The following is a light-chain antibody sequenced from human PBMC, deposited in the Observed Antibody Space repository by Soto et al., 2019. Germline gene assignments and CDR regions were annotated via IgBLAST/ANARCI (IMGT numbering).Light chain of an antibody. J-gene: IGLJ1*01. V-gene: IGLV2-14*01. CDR3: SSYTSSTNYV. CDR2: EVS. Sequence: QSALTQPASVSGSPGQSITISCTGSSNDIGAYKYVSWYQQYPGKAPKLIIFEVSYRPSGISNRFSGSKSGNTASLTISGLQAEDEADYYCSSYTSSTNYVFGTGTKLTVL. CDR1: SNDIGAYKY.